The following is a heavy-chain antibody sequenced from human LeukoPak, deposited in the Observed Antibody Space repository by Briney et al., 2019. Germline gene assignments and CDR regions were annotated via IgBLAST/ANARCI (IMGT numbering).Heavy chain of an antibody. CDR2: INVYNGNT. Sequence: ASVKVSCKTSGYNFTNYGISWVRQAPGQGLEWMGWINVYNGNTNYAQRLQGRVTMTTDTSTSTAYMEATSLRPDDTAMYFCARYGGYGRTFAGFDMWGQGTMVTVSS. CDR3: ARYGGYGRTFAGFDM. J-gene: IGHJ3*02. V-gene: IGHV1-18*01. D-gene: IGHD4-17*01. CDR1: GYNFTNYG.